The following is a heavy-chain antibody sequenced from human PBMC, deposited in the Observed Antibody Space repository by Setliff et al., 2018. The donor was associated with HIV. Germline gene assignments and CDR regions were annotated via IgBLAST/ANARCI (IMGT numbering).Heavy chain of an antibody. Sequence: ASVKVSCKASGYTFTSYAINWVRQAPGQSLEWMAWINGGNGDTKYSQKFQGRVTVTGDTSAITAYMELRSLRSDDTAVYYCARVWDWNYDLGYWGQGTLVTVSS. CDR1: GYTFTSYA. J-gene: IGHJ4*02. CDR2: INGGNGDT. D-gene: IGHD1-7*01. CDR3: ARVWDWNYDLGY. V-gene: IGHV1-3*01.